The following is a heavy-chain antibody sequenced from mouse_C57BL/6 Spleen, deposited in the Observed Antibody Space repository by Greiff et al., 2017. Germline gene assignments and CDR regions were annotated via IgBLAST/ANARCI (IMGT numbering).Heavy chain of an antibody. CDR1: GYTFTSYG. Sequence: VQLQQSGAELARPGASVKLSCKASGYTFTSYGISWVKQRTGQGLEWIGEIYPRSGNTYYNEKFKGKATLTADKSSSTAYMELRSLTSEGSAVSICRYGYDEGYFAVWGTGTPVTVSS. CDR2: IYPRSGNT. J-gene: IGHJ1*03. CDR3: RYGYDEGYFAV. D-gene: IGHD2-14*01. V-gene: IGHV1-81*01.